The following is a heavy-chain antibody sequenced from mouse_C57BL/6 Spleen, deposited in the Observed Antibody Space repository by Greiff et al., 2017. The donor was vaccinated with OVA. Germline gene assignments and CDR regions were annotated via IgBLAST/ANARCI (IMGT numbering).Heavy chain of an antibody. V-gene: IGHV5-17*01. CDR1: GFTFSDYG. CDR2: ISSGSSTI. D-gene: IGHD1-1*01. J-gene: IGHJ3*01. Sequence: KLEESGGGLVKPGGSLKLSCAASGFTFSDYGMHWVRQAPEQGLEWVAYISSGSSTIYYADTVKGRFTISRDNAKNTLFLQMTSLRSEDTAMYYCARPTTVVGPFAYWGQGTLVTVSA. CDR3: ARPTTVVGPFAY.